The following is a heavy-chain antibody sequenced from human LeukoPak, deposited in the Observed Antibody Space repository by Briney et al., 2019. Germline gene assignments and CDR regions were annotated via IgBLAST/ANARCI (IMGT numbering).Heavy chain of an antibody. CDR3: ARGSSEYAFDI. Sequence: PSETLSLTCAVSGYSISSYYWSWIRQPPGKGLEWIGYIYYSGSTNYNPSLKSRVTISVDTSKNQFSLKLSSVTAADTAVYYCARGSSEYAFDIRGQGTMVTVSS. D-gene: IGHD3-22*01. CDR1: GYSISSYY. J-gene: IGHJ3*02. CDR2: IYYSGST. V-gene: IGHV4-59*01.